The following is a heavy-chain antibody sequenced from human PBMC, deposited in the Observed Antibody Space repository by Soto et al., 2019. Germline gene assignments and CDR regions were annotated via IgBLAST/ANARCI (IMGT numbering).Heavy chain of an antibody. CDR1: GGSISSYY. D-gene: IGHD6-13*01. CDR2: IYYSGST. Sequence: SETLSLTCTVSGGSISSYYWSWIRQPPGKGLEWIGFIYYSGSTNYNPSLKSRVTISVDTSKNQLSLKLISVTAADTAVYYCARDRAAAGPDYDYYYYGMDVWGQGTTVTVSS. CDR3: ARDRAAAGPDYDYYYYGMDV. J-gene: IGHJ6*02. V-gene: IGHV4-59*01.